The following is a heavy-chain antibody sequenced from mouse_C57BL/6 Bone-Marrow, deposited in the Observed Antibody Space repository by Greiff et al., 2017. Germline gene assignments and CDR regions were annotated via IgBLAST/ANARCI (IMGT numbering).Heavy chain of an antibody. CDR3: ARRDYCSMQWYFCV. CDR1: GYTFTTYP. J-gene: IGHJ1*03. V-gene: IGHV1-47*01. Sequence: VQLHQSGAELVKPGASVKMSCKASGYTFTTYPIEWMKQTPGKSLEWIGNFHPYNDDTKYNEQLKGKATLTVEKSSRTVYLERSRLTSADAAFYYCARRDYCSMQWYFCVWGTGTTVTGSA. CDR2: FHPYNDDT. D-gene: IGHD1-1*01.